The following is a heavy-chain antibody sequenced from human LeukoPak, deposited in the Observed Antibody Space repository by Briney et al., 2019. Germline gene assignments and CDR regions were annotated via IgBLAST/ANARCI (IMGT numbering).Heavy chain of an antibody. D-gene: IGHD6-19*01. V-gene: IGHV3-74*01. Sequence: GGSLRLSCAASGFTFSSSWMHWVRQAPGKGLVWVSRVNADGSSTSYADSVKGRFTISRDNAKNTLYLQMNSLRAEDTAVYYCARTREQWQVLDYWGQGTLVTVSS. CDR3: ARTREQWQVLDY. CDR2: VNADGSST. J-gene: IGHJ4*02. CDR1: GFTFSSSW.